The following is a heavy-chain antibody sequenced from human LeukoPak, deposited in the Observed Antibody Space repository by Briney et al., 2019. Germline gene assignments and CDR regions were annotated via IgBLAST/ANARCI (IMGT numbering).Heavy chain of an antibody. D-gene: IGHD6-13*01. CDR1: GFTFSDYY. CDR2: ISSSGSTI. V-gene: IGHV3-11*01. J-gene: IGHJ4*02. Sequence: GGSLRLSCAASGFTFSDYYMSWIRQAPGKGLEWVSYISSSGSTIYYADSVKGRFTISRDNAKNSLYLQMNSLRAEDTAVYYCARSSSWGHEPTGLDYWGQGTLVTVSS. CDR3: ARSSSWGHEPTGLDY.